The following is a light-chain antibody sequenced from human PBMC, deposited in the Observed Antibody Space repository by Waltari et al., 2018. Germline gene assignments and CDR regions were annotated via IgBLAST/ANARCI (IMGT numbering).Light chain of an antibody. J-gene: IGLJ2*01. CDR1: SSDVGSYNY. CDR2: DVT. Sequence: QSALTQPASVSGSPGQSITISCTGTSSDVGSYNYVSWYQQHPGKAPKLMIYDVTNRPSGVSNRFSGSKSDNTASLTISGLQAEDEADYYCSSYMDTTTLELFGGGTSLTVL. CDR3: SSYMDTTTLEL. V-gene: IGLV2-14*03.